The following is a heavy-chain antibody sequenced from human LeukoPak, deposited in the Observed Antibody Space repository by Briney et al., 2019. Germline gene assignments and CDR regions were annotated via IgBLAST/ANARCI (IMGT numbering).Heavy chain of an antibody. D-gene: IGHD7-27*01. CDR1: GGSISSYY. CDR3: ARVAGDYYYYYMDV. Sequence: SETLSLTCTVCGGSISSYYWSWIRQPPGKGLEWIGYIYYSGSTNYNPSLKSRVTISVDTSKNQFSLKLSSVTAADTAVYYCARVAGDYYYYYMDVWGKGTTVTVSS. CDR2: IYYSGST. V-gene: IGHV4-59*01. J-gene: IGHJ6*03.